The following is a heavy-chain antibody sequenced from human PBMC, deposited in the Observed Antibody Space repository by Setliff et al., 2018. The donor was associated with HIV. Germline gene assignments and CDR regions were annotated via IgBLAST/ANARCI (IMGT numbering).Heavy chain of an antibody. CDR2: IREEAHGGET. CDR3: TRDLGYDSFDI. V-gene: IGHV3-15*01. Sequence: GGSLRLSCAASGFSFASAWMNWVRRAPGKGLEWVARIREEAHGGETEYAAALRGRFTISRDDSKTTLYLQMNSLKTDDTALYYCTRDLGYDSFDIWGQGTMVTVSS. D-gene: IGHD3-22*01. CDR1: GFSFASAW. J-gene: IGHJ3*02.